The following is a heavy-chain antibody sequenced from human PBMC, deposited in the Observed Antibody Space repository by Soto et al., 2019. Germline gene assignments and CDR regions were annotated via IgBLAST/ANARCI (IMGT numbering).Heavy chain of an antibody. Sequence: QITLKASGHTLVKPTQPLTLTCIFSGFSLRTSGVGVGWIRQPPGKALEWLGFIYWNDDKRYSPSLKSRLIITMDTCKNQVVLTMTNMDHVDTATYYCAKSGSSGWYGCFDPWGQGTLVTVSS. V-gene: IGHV2-5*01. CDR1: GFSLRTSGVG. D-gene: IGHD6-19*01. CDR3: AKSGSSGWYGCFDP. CDR2: IYWNDDK. J-gene: IGHJ5*02.